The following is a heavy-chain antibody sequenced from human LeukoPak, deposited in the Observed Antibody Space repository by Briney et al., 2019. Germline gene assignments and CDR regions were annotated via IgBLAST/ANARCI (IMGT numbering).Heavy chain of an antibody. CDR1: GYTFTSYY. V-gene: IGHV1-2*02. D-gene: IGHD2-2*01. CDR3: ARDLGEYCSSISCPIDY. J-gene: IGHJ4*02. Sequence: GASVKVSCKASGYTFTSYYMHWVRQAPGQGLEWMGWINPNTGGTNYAQKVQGRVTMTRDTSISTAFMELSSLKSDDTALYYCARDLGEYCSSISCPIDYWGQGTLVTVSS. CDR2: INPNTGGT.